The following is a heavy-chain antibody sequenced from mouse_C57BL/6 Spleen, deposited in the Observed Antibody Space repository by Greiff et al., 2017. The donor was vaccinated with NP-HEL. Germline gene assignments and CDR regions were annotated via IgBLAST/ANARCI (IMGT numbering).Heavy chain of an antibody. CDR2: FHPYNDDT. V-gene: IGHV1-47*01. J-gene: IGHJ3*01. CDR1: GYTFTTYP. D-gene: IGHD2-4*01. CDR3: ARRHYDYGGFAY. Sequence: QVHVKQSGAELVKPGASVKMSCKASGYTFTTYPIEWMKQNHGKSLEWIGNFHPYNDDTKYNEKFKGKATLTVEKSSSTVYLELSRLTSDDSAVYYCARRHYDYGGFAYWGQGTLVTVSA.